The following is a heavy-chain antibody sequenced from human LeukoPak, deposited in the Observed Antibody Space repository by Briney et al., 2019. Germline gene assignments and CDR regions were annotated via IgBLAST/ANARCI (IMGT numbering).Heavy chain of an antibody. Sequence: GGSLRLSCAASGFTFSSYSMNWVRQAPGKGLEWVSSISSSSSYLYYADSVKGRFTISRDNAKNSLYLQMNSLRAEDTAVYYCATLDGDYEIPWDYYYGMDVWGQGTTVTVSS. D-gene: IGHD4-17*01. CDR1: GFTFSSYS. V-gene: IGHV3-21*01. CDR2: ISSSSSYL. CDR3: ATLDGDYEIPWDYYYGMDV. J-gene: IGHJ6*02.